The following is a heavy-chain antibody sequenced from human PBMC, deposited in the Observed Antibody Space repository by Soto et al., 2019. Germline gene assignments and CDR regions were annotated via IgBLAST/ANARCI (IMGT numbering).Heavy chain of an antibody. V-gene: IGHV5-51*01. CDR1: GYSFTNYW. D-gene: IGHD6-13*01. J-gene: IGHJ4*02. Sequence: PGESLKISCKGSGYSFTNYWIGWVRQMPGKGLEWMGIIYPGDSDTRYSPSFQGQVTISADKSINTAYLQWSSLEASDTALYYCARHDTSSWYFDYWGQGTLVTVSS. CDR2: IYPGDSDT. CDR3: ARHDTSSWYFDY.